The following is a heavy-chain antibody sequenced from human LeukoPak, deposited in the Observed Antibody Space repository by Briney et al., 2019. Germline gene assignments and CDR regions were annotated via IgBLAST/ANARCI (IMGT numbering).Heavy chain of an antibody. CDR3: ARSMDIVVEVAATPADY. Sequence: ASVKVSCKASGYTFTNYGISWVRQAPGQGLEWMGWISAYSGNTNYAQKLQGRVIMTTDTSTSTAYMELRSLRSDDTAVYYCARSMDIVVEVAATPADYWGQGTLVTVSS. D-gene: IGHD2-15*01. J-gene: IGHJ4*02. CDR2: ISAYSGNT. V-gene: IGHV1-18*01. CDR1: GYTFTNYG.